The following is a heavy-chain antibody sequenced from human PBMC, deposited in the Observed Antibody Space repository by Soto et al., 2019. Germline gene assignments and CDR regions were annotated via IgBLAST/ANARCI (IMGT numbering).Heavy chain of an antibody. Sequence: QVQLVQSGAEVKQPGASVKVSCRASGYTFTNYDISWVRQASGQGLEWMGWMNPDSANTGYAQTFQGRVTMTRDTSINTAYMELNSMTSEDTAVYYCARAIRDQLLSDYWGQGTLITVSS. D-gene: IGHD1-26*01. J-gene: IGHJ4*02. CDR3: ARAIRDQLLSDY. V-gene: IGHV1-8*01. CDR1: GYTFTNYD. CDR2: MNPDSANT.